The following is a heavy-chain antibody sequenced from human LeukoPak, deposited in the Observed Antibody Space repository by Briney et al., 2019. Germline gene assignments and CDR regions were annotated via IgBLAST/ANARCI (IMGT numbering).Heavy chain of an antibody. J-gene: IGHJ3*02. CDR3: ARVSLLFYDILTGYRDAFDI. V-gene: IGHV1-2*02. CDR1: GYTFTGYY. Sequence: GASVKVSCKASGYTFTGYYMHWVRQAPGQGLEWMGWINPNSGGTNYAQKFQGRDTMTRDTSISTAYMELSRLRSDDTAVYYCARVSLLFYDILTGYRDAFDIWGQGTMVTVSS. D-gene: IGHD3-9*01. CDR2: INPNSGGT.